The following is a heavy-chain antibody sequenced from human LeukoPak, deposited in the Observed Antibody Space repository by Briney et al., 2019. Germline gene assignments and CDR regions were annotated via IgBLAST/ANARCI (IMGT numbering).Heavy chain of an antibody. CDR3: ARGYNWNYDY. CDR1: GGTFSNCA. D-gene: IGHD1-7*01. J-gene: IGHJ4*02. V-gene: IGHV1-69*06. Sequence: ASVKVSCKASGGTFSNCAISWVRQAPGQGLEWMGEIIPIFGTTNYAQKFQGRVTITADKSTSTAYMELSSLRSEDTAVYYCARGYNWNYDYWGQGTLVTVSS. CDR2: IIPIFGTT.